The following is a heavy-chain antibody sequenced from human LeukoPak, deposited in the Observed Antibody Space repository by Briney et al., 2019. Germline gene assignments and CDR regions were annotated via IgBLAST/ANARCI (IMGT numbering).Heavy chain of an antibody. Sequence: ASVKVSCKVSGYTLTELSMHWVRQAPGKGLEWMGGFDPEDGETIYAQKFQGRVTMTEDTSTDTAYMELSSLRSEDTAVYYCATDATLWFGELAPMDVWGQGTTVTVSS. D-gene: IGHD3-10*01. CDR3: ATDATLWFGELAPMDV. J-gene: IGHJ6*02. CDR2: FDPEDGET. CDR1: GYTLTELS. V-gene: IGHV1-24*01.